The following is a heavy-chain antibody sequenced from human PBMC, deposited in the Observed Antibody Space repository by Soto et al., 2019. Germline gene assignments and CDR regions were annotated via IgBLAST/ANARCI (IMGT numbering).Heavy chain of an antibody. CDR1: GYTFTSYA. D-gene: IGHD2-21*02. J-gene: IGHJ3*02. V-gene: IGHV1-3*01. Sequence: ASVKVSCKASGYTFTSYAMHWVRQAPGQRLEWMGWINAGNGNTKYSQKFQGRVTITRDTSASTAYMELSSLRSDDTAVYYCARGGIGDADAFDIWGQGTMVTVSS. CDR3: ARGGIGDADAFDI. CDR2: INAGNGNT.